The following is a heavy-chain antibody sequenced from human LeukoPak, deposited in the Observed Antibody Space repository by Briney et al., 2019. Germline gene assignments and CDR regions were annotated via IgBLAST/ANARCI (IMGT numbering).Heavy chain of an antibody. CDR3: ARSLTTYYYDTSGPGDAFDI. J-gene: IGHJ3*02. CDR2: IYRSGTT. D-gene: IGHD3-22*01. Sequence: KPSETLSLTCTVSSYSISSGYYWGWIRQPPGKGLEWIGSIYRSGTTYYNPSLKSQVTISVDTSNNQFSLKTSSVTAADTAVYYCARSLTTYYYDTSGPGDAFDIWGQGTMVTVSS. V-gene: IGHV4-38-2*02. CDR1: SYSISSGYY.